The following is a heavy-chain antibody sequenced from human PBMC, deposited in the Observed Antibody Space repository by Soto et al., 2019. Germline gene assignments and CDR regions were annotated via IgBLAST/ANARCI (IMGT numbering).Heavy chain of an antibody. J-gene: IGHJ4*02. CDR1: GDSISSRSYY. D-gene: IGHD2-21*01. Sequence: SETLSLTCTVTGDSISSRSYYWGWIRQPPGKGLEWIGSIYYSGSTYNNPSLRSRVSMSIDTSKDQFSLKLKSVTAADTALYFCARQRTSVVSQAYFDVSGPGSLDTVST. CDR3: ARQRTSVVSQAYFDV. CDR2: IYYSGST. V-gene: IGHV4-39*01.